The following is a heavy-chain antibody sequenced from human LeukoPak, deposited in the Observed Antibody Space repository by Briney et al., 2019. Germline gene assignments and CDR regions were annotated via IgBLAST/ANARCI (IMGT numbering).Heavy chain of an antibody. CDR3: ARNPGGWYFDL. J-gene: IGHJ2*01. D-gene: IGHD2-15*01. CDR2: ISSSGSYI. V-gene: IGHV3-21*01. Sequence: GGSLRLSCAASGFTFSSYSMNWVRQAPGKGLEWVSSISSSGSYIYYADSVKGRFTISRDNAKNSLYLQMNSLRAEDTAVYYCARNPGGWYFDLWGRGTLVTVSS. CDR1: GFTFSSYS.